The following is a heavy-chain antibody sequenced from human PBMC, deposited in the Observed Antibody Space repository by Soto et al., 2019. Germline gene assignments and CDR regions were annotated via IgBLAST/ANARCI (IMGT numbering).Heavy chain of an antibody. J-gene: IGHJ4*02. CDR3: ARVTPLVRGCFDY. CDR2: ISSSSSTI. CDR1: GFTFSSYS. Sequence: GGSLRLSCAASGFTFSSYSMNWVRQAPGKGLEWVSYISSSSSTIYYADSVKGRFTISRDNAENSLYLQMNSLRAEDTAVYYCARVTPLVRGCFDYWGQGTLVTVSS. V-gene: IGHV3-48*01. D-gene: IGHD6-13*01.